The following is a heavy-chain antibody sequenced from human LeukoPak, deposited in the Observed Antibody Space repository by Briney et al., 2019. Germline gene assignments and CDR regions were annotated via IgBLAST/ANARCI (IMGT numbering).Heavy chain of an antibody. CDR3: ARDYGDSDFYYYGMDV. Sequence: PGGSLRLSCAASGFTVSSNYMSWVRQAPGKGLEWVSVIYSGGSTYYADSVKGRFTISRDNSKNTLYLQMNSLRAEDTAVYYRARDYGDSDFYYYGMDVWGKGTTVTVSS. J-gene: IGHJ6*04. CDR2: IYSGGST. D-gene: IGHD4-17*01. V-gene: IGHV3-53*01. CDR1: GFTVSSNY.